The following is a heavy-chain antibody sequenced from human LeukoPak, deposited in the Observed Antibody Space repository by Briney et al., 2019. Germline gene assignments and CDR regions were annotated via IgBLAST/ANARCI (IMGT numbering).Heavy chain of an antibody. CDR2: INPNGGGT. CDR1: GYTFTGYY. Sequence: ASVKVSCKASGYTFTGYYMHWVRQAPGQGLEWMGWINPNGGGTNYAQKFQGRVTMTRDTSISTAYMELSRLRSDDTAVYYCARRAAAGNGGYYFDYWGQGTLVTVSS. J-gene: IGHJ4*02. V-gene: IGHV1-2*02. D-gene: IGHD6-13*01. CDR3: ARRAAAGNGGYYFDY.